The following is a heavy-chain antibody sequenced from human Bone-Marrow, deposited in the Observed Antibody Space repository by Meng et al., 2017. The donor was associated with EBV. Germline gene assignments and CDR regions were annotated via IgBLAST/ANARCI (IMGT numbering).Heavy chain of an antibody. CDR2: INPNSGRT. CDR3: ARVLGVIAAVPGY. V-gene: IGHV1-2*06. D-gene: IGHD6-13*01. J-gene: IGHJ4*02. Sequence: VQREEPGAEVKNPGASVSVSCNASGHTFTGYYMHWVPEAPGQGLGWMGRINPNSGRTNYAQKFQGRVTMTRDTSISTAYMELSRLRSDDTAVYYCARVLGVIAAVPGYWGQGTLVTVSS. CDR1: GHTFTGYY.